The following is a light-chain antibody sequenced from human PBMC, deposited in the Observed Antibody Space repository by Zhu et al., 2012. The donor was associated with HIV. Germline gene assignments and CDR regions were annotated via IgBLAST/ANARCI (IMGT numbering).Light chain of an antibody. CDR1: QSVNSF. CDR3: QQRRNWPLT. V-gene: IGKV3-11*01. J-gene: IGKJ4*01. CDR2: DTS. Sequence: IVLTQSPATLSLSPGERATVSCRASQSVNSFLAWYQQKPGQAPRLLIYDTSKRATGIPARFSGSGSGTDFTLTISSLEPEDFALYYCQQRRNWPLTFGGGTRGRRSN.